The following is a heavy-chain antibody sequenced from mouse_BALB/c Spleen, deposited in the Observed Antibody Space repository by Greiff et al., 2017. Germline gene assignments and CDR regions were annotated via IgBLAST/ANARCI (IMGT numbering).Heavy chain of an antibody. V-gene: IGHV6-6*02. J-gene: IGHJ3*01. Sequence: EVKLVESGGGLVQPGGSMKLSCVASGFTFSNYWMNWVRQSPEKGLEWVAEIRLKSNNYATHYAESVKGRFTISRDDSKSSVYLQMNNLRAEDTGIYYCTKTARATFHWFAYWGQGTLVTVSA. CDR3: TKTARATFHWFAY. CDR2: IRLKSNNYAT. CDR1: GFTFSNYW. D-gene: IGHD3-2*01.